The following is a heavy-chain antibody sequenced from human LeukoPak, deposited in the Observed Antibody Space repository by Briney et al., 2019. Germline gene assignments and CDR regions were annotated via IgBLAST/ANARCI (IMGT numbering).Heavy chain of an antibody. D-gene: IGHD1-26*01. CDR1: GYTFTGYY. CDR3: ARVQRELLLWWFDP. V-gene: IGHV1-2*02. CDR2: INPNSGGT. Sequence: ASVKVSCKASGYTFTGYYMHWVRQAPGQGLEWMGWINPNSGGTNYAQKFQGRATMTRDTSISTAYMELSRLRSDDTAVYYCARVQRELLLWWFDPWGQGTLVTVSS. J-gene: IGHJ5*02.